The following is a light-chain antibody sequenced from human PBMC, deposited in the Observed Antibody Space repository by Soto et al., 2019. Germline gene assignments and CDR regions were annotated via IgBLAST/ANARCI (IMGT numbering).Light chain of an antibody. CDR3: GSWDSRLSAYV. J-gene: IGLJ1*01. Sequence: QSVMTQPPPVSAAPGQKVTISCSGSSSNIGGNSVSWYQQLPGTAPKLLIYDDNKRPSGIPDRCSGSKSGTSATLGITGFQTGDEADYYCGSWDSRLSAYVFGTGTKVTVL. CDR1: SSNIGGNS. V-gene: IGLV1-51*01. CDR2: DDN.